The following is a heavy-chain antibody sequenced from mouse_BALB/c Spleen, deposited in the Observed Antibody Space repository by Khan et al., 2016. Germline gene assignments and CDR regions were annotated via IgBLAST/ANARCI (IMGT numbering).Heavy chain of an antibody. D-gene: IGHD1-2*01. J-gene: IGHJ2*01. CDR1: GYSITSDYA. V-gene: IGHV3-2*02. CDR3: ARTARIKY. Sequence: EVQLQESGPGLVKPSQSLSLTCTVTGYSITSDYAWNWIRQFPGNKLEWMGYISYSGSTNYNPSLKSRISITRDTSKNQFFLQLNSVTTVDTATYYCARTARIKYWGQGTTLTVSS. CDR2: ISYSGST.